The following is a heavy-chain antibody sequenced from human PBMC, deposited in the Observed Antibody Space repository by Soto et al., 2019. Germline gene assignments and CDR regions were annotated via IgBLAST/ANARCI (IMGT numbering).Heavy chain of an antibody. V-gene: IGHV1-69*02. J-gene: IGHJ4*02. Sequence: ASVKVSCKASGGTFSSYTISWVRQAPGQGLEWMGRIIPILGIANYAQKFQGRVTITADKSTSTAYMELSSLRSEDTAVYYCARVGRGYSGYDLSYWGQGTLVTVSS. CDR2: IIPILGIA. CDR3: ARVGRGYSGYDLSY. D-gene: IGHD5-12*01. CDR1: GGTFSSYT.